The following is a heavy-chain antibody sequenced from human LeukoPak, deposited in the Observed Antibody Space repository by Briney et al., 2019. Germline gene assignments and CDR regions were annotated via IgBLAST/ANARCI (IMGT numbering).Heavy chain of an antibody. CDR1: GYTFSNHW. V-gene: IGHV5-51*01. Sequence: GESLKISCKGSGYTFSNHWIGWVRQMPGKGLEWMGIIFPADSDTRYSPSFQGQVTISADKSINTAYLQWSSLEASDTAMYYCARHWDSNGYYYNFDYWGQGTLVTVSS. D-gene: IGHD3-22*01. J-gene: IGHJ4*02. CDR2: IFPADSDT. CDR3: ARHWDSNGYYYNFDY.